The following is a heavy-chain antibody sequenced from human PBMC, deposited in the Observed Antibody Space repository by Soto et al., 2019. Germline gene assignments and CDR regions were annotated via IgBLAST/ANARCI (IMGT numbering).Heavy chain of an antibody. V-gene: IGHV1-46*01. CDR1: GFSFSDCF. CDR2: INPSGDSR. Sequence: ASVKVSCTASGFSFSDCFMHWVRQAPGQGLEWMGIINPSGDSRNYAQKFQGRVTITRDTSTSTVYMDLSSLRYEDTAVYYCARDNSQNYGPPAASSWFHPWGQGTPVTVSS. J-gene: IGHJ5*02. CDR3: ARDNSQNYGPPAASSWFHP. D-gene: IGHD2-15*01.